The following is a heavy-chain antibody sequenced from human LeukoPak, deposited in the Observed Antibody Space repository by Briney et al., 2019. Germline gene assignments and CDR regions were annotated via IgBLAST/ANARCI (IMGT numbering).Heavy chain of an antibody. J-gene: IGHJ4*02. D-gene: IGHD2-2*01. CDR3: AKGNGVVVPAAIIDY. V-gene: IGHV3-23*01. Sequence: PGGSLRLSCAASGFTFSSYAMSWVRQAPGKGLEWVSAISGSGGSTYYADSVKGRFTISRDNSKNTLYLQMNSLRAGDTAVYYCAKGNGVVVPAAIIDYWGQGTLVTVSS. CDR2: ISGSGGST. CDR1: GFTFSSYA.